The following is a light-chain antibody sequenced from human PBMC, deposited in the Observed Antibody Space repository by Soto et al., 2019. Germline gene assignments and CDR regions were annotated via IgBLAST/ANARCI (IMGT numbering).Light chain of an antibody. CDR2: KAS. J-gene: IGKJ4*01. CDR3: QRYNSYPLS. Sequence: DIQMTQSPSTLSASIGDRLTITCRASQSISSWLAWYQQKPGKAPKLLIYKASTLQSGVPSRFSGSGSGTEFTLTISSLQPDDSATYYCQRYNSYPLSFGGGTKVEI. V-gene: IGKV1-5*03. CDR1: QSISSW.